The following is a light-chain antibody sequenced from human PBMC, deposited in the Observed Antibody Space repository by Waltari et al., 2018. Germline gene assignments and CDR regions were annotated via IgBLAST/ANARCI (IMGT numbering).Light chain of an antibody. Sequence: QSALTQPASVSGSPGQSVTIFCAGTSNDAGGYNSVSWYQEHPGQAPRVIIYDVSDRPSGVSDRFSGSKSGNTASLTLSGLQAEDEADYDCSSQSSNDVVLFGGGTKLTVL. CDR3: SSQSSNDVVL. CDR2: DVS. CDR1: SNDAGGYNS. J-gene: IGLJ2*01. V-gene: IGLV2-14*01.